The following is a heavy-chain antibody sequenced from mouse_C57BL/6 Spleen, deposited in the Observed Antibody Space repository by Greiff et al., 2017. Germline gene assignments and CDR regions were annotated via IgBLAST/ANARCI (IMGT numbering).Heavy chain of an antibody. J-gene: IGHJ4*01. CDR2: ISSGGSYT. CDR1: GFTFSSYG. CDR3: ARRTTGTYAMDY. V-gene: IGHV5-6*01. D-gene: IGHD4-1*02. Sequence: EVQLVESGGDLVKPGGSLKLSCAASGFTFSSYGLSWVRQTPDKRLEWVATISSGGSYTYSPDSVKGRFTISRDNATNTLYLQMSSLKSEDTAMYYCARRTTGTYAMDYWGQGTSVTVSS.